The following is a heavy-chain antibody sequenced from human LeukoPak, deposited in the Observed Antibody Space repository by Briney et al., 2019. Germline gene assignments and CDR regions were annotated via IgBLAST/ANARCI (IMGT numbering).Heavy chain of an antibody. Sequence: TSETLSLTCAVYGGSLSGYNWFWIRQPPGKGLEWIGEINHSGSTNYNPSLKSRVTISVDTSKNQFSLKLSSVTAADTAVYYCAHLRAFDIWGQGTMVTVSS. CDR3: AHLRAFDI. V-gene: IGHV4-34*01. J-gene: IGHJ3*02. CDR1: GGSLSGYN. CDR2: INHSGST.